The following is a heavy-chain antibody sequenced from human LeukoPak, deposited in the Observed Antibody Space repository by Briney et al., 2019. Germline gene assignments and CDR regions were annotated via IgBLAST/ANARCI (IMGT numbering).Heavy chain of an antibody. V-gene: IGHV3-23*01. CDR3: AKDPYYYGSGSYFDY. J-gene: IGHJ4*02. D-gene: IGHD3-10*01. Sequence: QTGGSLRLSCAASGFTLSSYAMSWVRQAPGKGLVWVSAISGSGGSTYYADSVKGRFTISRDNSKNTLYLQMNSLRAEDTAVYYCAKDPYYYGSGSYFDYWGQGTLVTVSS. CDR2: ISGSGGST. CDR1: GFTLSSYA.